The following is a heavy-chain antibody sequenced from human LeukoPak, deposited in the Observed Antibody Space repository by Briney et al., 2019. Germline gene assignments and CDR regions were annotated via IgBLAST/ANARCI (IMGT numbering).Heavy chain of an antibody. CDR1: GGSISSSSYY. CDR3: ARQQNRGYGLPFDY. CDR2: IYYSGNT. Sequence: SETLSLTCTVSGGSISSSSYYWGWIRQPPGKGLEWIGSIYYSGNTYYNPSLKSRVTISVDTSKNQFSLKLSSVTAADTAVYYCARQQNRGYGLPFDYWGQGTLLTVSS. J-gene: IGHJ4*02. D-gene: IGHD5-12*01. V-gene: IGHV4-39*01.